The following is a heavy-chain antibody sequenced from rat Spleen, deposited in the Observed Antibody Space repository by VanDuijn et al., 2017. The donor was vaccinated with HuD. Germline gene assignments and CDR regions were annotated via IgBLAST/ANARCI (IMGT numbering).Heavy chain of an antibody. CDR1: GISFSNYD. V-gene: IGHV5-25*01. J-gene: IGHJ3*01. Sequence: EVQLVESGGGLVQPGRSLKLSCAASGISFSNYDMSWVRQAPTMGLDWVATISSSGDRTFYRDSVKGRFTVSRDNAKSTLYLQMDSLRSEDTATYYCARPSYGYPFAYWGQGTLVTVSS. D-gene: IGHD1-7*01. CDR3: ARPSYGYPFAY. CDR2: ISSSGDRT.